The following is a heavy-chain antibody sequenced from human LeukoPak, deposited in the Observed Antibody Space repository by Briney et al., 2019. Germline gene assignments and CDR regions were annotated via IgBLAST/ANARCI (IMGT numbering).Heavy chain of an antibody. J-gene: IGHJ4*02. CDR1: GFTFSDYY. Sequence: GGSLRLSCAASGFTFSDYYVSWIRQAPGKGLEWVSYISSSGSTIYYADSVKGRFTISRDNAKNSLYLQMNSLRAEDTAVYYCAKNARGYRGVFFDYWGQGTLVTVSS. D-gene: IGHD3-10*01. V-gene: IGHV3-11*01. CDR2: ISSSGSTI. CDR3: AKNARGYRGVFFDY.